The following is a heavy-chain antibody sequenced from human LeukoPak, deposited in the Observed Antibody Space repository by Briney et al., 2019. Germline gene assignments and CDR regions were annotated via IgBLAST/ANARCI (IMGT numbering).Heavy chain of an antibody. V-gene: IGHV3-9*01. Sequence: PGRSLRLSCAASGFIFDDYAMHWVRQAPGKGLEWVSRINWNSDSIDYADSVKGRFTISRDNAKNSLYLQMHSLRAEDTALYYCVKDRVRNGYDRFDYWGQGTLVTVSS. CDR1: GFIFDDYA. D-gene: IGHD5-12*01. CDR2: INWNSDSI. J-gene: IGHJ4*02. CDR3: VKDRVRNGYDRFDY.